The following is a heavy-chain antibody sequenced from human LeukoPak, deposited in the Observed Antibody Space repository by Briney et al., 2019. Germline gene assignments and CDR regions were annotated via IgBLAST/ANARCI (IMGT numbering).Heavy chain of an antibody. J-gene: IGHJ4*02. V-gene: IGHV1-18*01. D-gene: IGHD2-2*01. CDR3: ARDAADIVVVPALQHYYFDY. Sequence: GASVKVSCKASGYTFTSYGISWVRQAPGQGREGMGWISAYNGNTNYAQKLQGRVTMTTDTSTSTTYMELRSLRSDDTAVYYCARDAADIVVVPALQHYYFDYWGQGTLITVSS. CDR1: GYTFTSYG. CDR2: ISAYNGNT.